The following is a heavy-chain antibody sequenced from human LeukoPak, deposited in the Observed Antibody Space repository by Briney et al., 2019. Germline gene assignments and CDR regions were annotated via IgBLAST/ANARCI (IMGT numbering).Heavy chain of an antibody. V-gene: IGHV4-39*07. J-gene: IGHJ5*02. Sequence: SETLSLTCTVSGGSISSSSYYWGWIRQPPGKGLEWIGEIYHSGSTNYNPSLKSRVTISVDKSKNQFSLKLSSVTAADTAVYYCARAIAASNWFDPWGQGTLVTVSS. D-gene: IGHD6-13*01. CDR2: IYHSGST. CDR1: GGSISSSSYY. CDR3: ARAIAASNWFDP.